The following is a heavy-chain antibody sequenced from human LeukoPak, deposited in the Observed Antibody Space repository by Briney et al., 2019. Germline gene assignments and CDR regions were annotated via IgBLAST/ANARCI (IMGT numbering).Heavy chain of an antibody. V-gene: IGHV3-48*02. CDR2: IVSFSSPV. CDR1: GFTFGDYA. D-gene: IGHD1/OR15-1a*01. Sequence: GGSLRLSCAASGFTFGDYAMIWFRQTPGKGLEWLSYIVSFSSPVYYAVSVKGRFTISRDNAKNSLYLQMNSLRDEDTAMYYCARFLNNYTYADYWGQGTLVTVSS. CDR3: ARFLNNYTYADY. J-gene: IGHJ4*02.